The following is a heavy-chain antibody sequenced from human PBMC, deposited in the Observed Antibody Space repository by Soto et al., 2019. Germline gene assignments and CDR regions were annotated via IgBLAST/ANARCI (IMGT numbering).Heavy chain of an antibody. Sequence: QVQLVESGGGVVQPGRSLRLSCAASGFTFSRYGMHWVRQAPGKGLEWVAVISYDGSNKYYADSVKGRFTISRDNSKNTLYLQMNSQRAEDTAVYYCAKDTIAVAPTFDYWGQGTLVTVSS. D-gene: IGHD6-19*01. CDR3: AKDTIAVAPTFDY. J-gene: IGHJ4*02. CDR1: GFTFSRYG. V-gene: IGHV3-30*18. CDR2: ISYDGSNK.